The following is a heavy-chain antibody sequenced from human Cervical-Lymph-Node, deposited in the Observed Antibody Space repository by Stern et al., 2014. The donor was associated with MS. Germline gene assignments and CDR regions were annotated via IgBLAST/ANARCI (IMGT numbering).Heavy chain of an antibody. CDR1: GGSISADY. D-gene: IGHD1-26*01. Sequence: VQLEESGPGLVKPSETLSLTCTVSGGSISADYWNWVRQPPGKGLEWMGYVYYNGDTNYTPSLKSRVTISVNTAKNQFSLRLTSVTAADTAVYYCAKGVGWTPDSWGQGTLVTVSS. CDR3: AKGVGWTPDS. J-gene: IGHJ4*02. V-gene: IGHV4-59*12. CDR2: VYYNGDT.